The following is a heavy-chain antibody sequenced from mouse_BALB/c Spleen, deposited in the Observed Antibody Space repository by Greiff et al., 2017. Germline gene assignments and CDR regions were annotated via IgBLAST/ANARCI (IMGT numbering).Heavy chain of an antibody. D-gene: IGHD2-10*02. CDR1: GFSLTGYG. V-gene: IGHV2-9*02. CDR2: IWAGGST. J-gene: IGHJ3*01. Sequence: VQLQESGPGLVAPSQSLSITCTVSGFSLTGYGVNWVRQPPGKGLEWLGVIWAGGSTNYNSALMSRLSISKDNSKSQVFLKMNSLQTDDTAMYYCARKGYGNPFAYWGQGTLVTVSA. CDR3: ARKGYGNPFAY.